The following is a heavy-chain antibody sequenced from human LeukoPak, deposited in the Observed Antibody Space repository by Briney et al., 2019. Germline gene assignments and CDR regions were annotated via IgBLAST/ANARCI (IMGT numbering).Heavy chain of an antibody. V-gene: IGHV1-18*01. CDR3: ARASVYYYYMDV. J-gene: IGHJ6*03. CDR2: ISAYNGNT. CDR1: GYTFTIYG. Sequence: AAVKVSFKASGYTFTIYGISWVRQAPGQGREGMGWISAYNGNTNYAQKLQGRVTMTTDTSTSTAYMELRSLRSDDTAVYYCARASVYYYYMDVWGKGTTVTVSS.